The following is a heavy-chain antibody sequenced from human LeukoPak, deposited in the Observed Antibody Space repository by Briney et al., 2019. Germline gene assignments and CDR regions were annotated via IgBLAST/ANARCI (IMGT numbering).Heavy chain of an antibody. J-gene: IGHJ1*01. CDR1: GYTFSGYY. D-gene: IGHD6-13*01. V-gene: IGHV1-2*02. CDR3: ARASLASAGTRF. CDR2: INARSGDT. Sequence: ASVKVSCKASGYTFSGYYIHWVRQAPGRGLEWVGWINARSGDTNYAQKFQGRVILTRDTSITTSCMEVISLTSDDTAVYYCARASLASAGTRFWGQGTQVIVSS.